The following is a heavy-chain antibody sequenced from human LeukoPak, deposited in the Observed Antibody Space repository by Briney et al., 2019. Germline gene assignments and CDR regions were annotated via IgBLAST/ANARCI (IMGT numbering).Heavy chain of an antibody. CDR3: TRRGSSVYLDY. CDR2: IRSKANSYAT. V-gene: IGHV3-73*01. Sequence: GGSLKLSCAASGFTFSGSAMHWVRQASGKGLEWVGRIRSKANSYATAYAASVKGRFTISRDDSKNTAYLQMNSLKTEDTAVYYCTRRGSSVYLDYWGQGTLVTVSS. D-gene: IGHD3-22*01. CDR1: GFTFSGSA. J-gene: IGHJ4*02.